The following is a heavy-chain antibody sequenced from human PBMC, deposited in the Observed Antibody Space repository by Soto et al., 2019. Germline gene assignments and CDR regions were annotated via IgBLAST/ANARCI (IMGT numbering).Heavy chain of an antibody. Sequence: EVQLLESGGGLVQPGGSLRLSCAASGFTFTNYAMSWVRQTPGEGLVYVSSLTDTGYTTYYADSVKGRFTISRDNSKNTVYLQMNSLIVDDTSINYCGRGGVSQLTAIDCWGQGTLVTVSS. CDR1: GFTFTNYA. CDR2: LTDTGYTT. V-gene: IGHV3-23*01. J-gene: IGHJ4*02. CDR3: GRGGVSQLTAIDC. D-gene: IGHD3-16*01.